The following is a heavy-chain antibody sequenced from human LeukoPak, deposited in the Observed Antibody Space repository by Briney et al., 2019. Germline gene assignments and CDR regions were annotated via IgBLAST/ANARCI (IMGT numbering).Heavy chain of an antibody. CDR3: AREIDRPAGVGFDY. Sequence: SETLSLTCTVSGGSISSSSYYWGWIRQPPGKGLEWIGSIYYSGSTYYNPSLKSRVTISVDTSKNQFSLKLSSVTAADTAVYYCAREIDRPAGVGFDYWGQGTLVAVSS. J-gene: IGHJ4*02. D-gene: IGHD2-8*01. CDR1: GGSISSSSYY. CDR2: IYYSGST. V-gene: IGHV4-39*07.